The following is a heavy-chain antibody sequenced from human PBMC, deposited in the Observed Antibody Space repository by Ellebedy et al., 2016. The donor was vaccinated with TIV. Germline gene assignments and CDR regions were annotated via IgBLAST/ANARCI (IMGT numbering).Heavy chain of an antibody. CDR3: ARSGGSGYRFDF. Sequence: AASVKVSCKASGYTFTNNGISWVRQAPGQGLEWMGWINVYNNNTNDAQRFQGRLTLTADTSTSTAYMELRSLRSDDTAVYYCARSGGSGYRFDFWGQGTLVTVSS. CDR1: GYTFTNNG. CDR2: INVYNNNT. D-gene: IGHD3-22*01. V-gene: IGHV1-18*01. J-gene: IGHJ4*02.